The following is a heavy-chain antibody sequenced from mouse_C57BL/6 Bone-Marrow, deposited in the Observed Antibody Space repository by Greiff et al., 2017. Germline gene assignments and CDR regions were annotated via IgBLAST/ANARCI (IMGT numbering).Heavy chain of an antibody. D-gene: IGHD3-2*02. CDR2: IDPSDSYT. V-gene: IGHV1-69*01. Sequence: VQLQQPGAELVMPGASVKLSCKASGYTFTSYWMHWVKQRPGQGLEWIGEIDPSDSYTSYNQKFKGKSTLTVDKSSSTAYMQLSSLTSEDSAVYYCARRAAQAHFDYWGQGTTLTVSS. CDR3: ARRAAQAHFDY. J-gene: IGHJ2*01. CDR1: GYTFTSYW.